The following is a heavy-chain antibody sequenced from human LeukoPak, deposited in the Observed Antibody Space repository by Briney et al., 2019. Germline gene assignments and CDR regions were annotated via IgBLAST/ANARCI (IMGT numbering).Heavy chain of an antibody. CDR3: ARDPIHRDDYNAE. D-gene: IGHD5-24*01. J-gene: IGHJ4*02. V-gene: IGHV4-59*01. Sequence: SETLSLTCTVSGPSISNFYWSWLRQPPGRGLEWVGPINYSGTTNYNPSLKSRVTMSIDTSKNQVSLRLNSVTAADTAVYYCARDPIHRDDYNAEWGQGVLVSVSS. CDR2: INYSGTT. CDR1: GPSISNFY.